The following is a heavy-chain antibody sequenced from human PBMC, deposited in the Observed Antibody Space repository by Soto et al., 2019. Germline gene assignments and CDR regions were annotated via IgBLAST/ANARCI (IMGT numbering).Heavy chain of an antibody. J-gene: IGHJ4*02. CDR1: GYTFTSYG. Sequence: AAVKVSCKASGYTFTSYGINWVRQAPGRGLGWMGWINPGNGNTKYSQQFQGRVIIDRDTSASTAYMELSSLRSEDTAVYYCARGGYFDSSNYLAYWGLGTLVTVPS. CDR3: ARGGYFDSSNYLAY. V-gene: IGHV1-3*01. D-gene: IGHD3-22*01. CDR2: INPGNGNT.